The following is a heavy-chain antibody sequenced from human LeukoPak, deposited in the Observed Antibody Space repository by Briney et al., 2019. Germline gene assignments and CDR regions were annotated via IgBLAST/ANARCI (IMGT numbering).Heavy chain of an antibody. CDR1: GFTFSSYT. V-gene: IGHV3-21*06. D-gene: IGHD2-2*01. CDR3: ARGGYCSSTSCRLNWFDP. CDR2: VSGSGGNI. J-gene: IGHJ5*02. Sequence: GGSLRLSCAASGFTFSSYTMSWVRQAPGKGLEWVSGVSGSGGNIHYADSVKGRFTISRDNAKNSLYLQMNSLRAEDTAVYYCARGGYCSSTSCRLNWFDPWGQGTLVTVSS.